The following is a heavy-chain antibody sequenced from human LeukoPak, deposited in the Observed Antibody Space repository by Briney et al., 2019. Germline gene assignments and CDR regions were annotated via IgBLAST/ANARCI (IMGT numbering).Heavy chain of an antibody. CDR1: GYTLTELS. CDR2: FDPEDGET. J-gene: IGHJ4*02. V-gene: IGHV1-24*01. Sequence: ASVKVSCKVSGYTLTELSMHWVRQAPGKGLEWMGGFDPEDGETIYAQKFQGRVTMTEDTSTGTAYMELSSLRSEDTAVYYGATKYDSSGLITPPLFDYWGQGTLVTVSS. CDR3: ATKYDSSGLITPPLFDY. D-gene: IGHD3-22*01.